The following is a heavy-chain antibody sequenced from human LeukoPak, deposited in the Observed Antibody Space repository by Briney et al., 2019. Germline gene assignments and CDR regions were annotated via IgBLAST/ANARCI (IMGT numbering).Heavy chain of an antibody. V-gene: IGHV4-39*01. CDR2: IYYGGST. J-gene: IGHJ6*03. Sequence: SETLSLTCTVSVGSISSGSYYWGWIRQSPGKGLEWIGNIYYGGSTSYDPSLKSRVTISVGTTKNQFSLHLSSMTAADTAVYYCATYYYSYCYMDVWGKGTTVTVSS. CDR3: ATYYYSYCYMDV. CDR1: VGSISSGSYY.